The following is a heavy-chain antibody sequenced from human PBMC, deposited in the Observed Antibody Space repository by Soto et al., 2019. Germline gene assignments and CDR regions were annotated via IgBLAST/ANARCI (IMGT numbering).Heavy chain of an antibody. CDR2: ISGSGGST. V-gene: IGHV3-23*01. Sequence: PGGSLRLSCAASGFTFSSYAMSWVRQAPGKGLEWVSAISGSGGSTYYADSVKGRFTISRDNSKNTLYLQMNSLRAEDTAVYYCANWDEVVPAANTVPFYYYYGMDVWGQGTTVTVSS. J-gene: IGHJ6*02. CDR3: ANWDEVVPAANTVPFYYYYGMDV. D-gene: IGHD2-2*01. CDR1: GFTFSSYA.